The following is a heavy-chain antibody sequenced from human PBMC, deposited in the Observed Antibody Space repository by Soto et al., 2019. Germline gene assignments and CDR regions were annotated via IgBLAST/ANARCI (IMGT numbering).Heavy chain of an antibody. Sequence: EVQLLESGGGLVQPGGSLRLSCAASGFTFSSYAMSWVRQAPGKGLEWVSAISGSGGSTYYADSVRGRFTISRDNSKNTLYLQMNSLRAEDTAVYYCAKTESYYGSGRRFDYWGQGTLVTVSS. D-gene: IGHD3-10*01. CDR2: ISGSGGST. CDR1: GFTFSSYA. CDR3: AKTESYYGSGRRFDY. J-gene: IGHJ4*02. V-gene: IGHV3-23*01.